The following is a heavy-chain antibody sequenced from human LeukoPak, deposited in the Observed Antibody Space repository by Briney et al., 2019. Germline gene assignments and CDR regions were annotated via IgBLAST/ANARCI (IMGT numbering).Heavy chain of an antibody. D-gene: IGHD2-15*01. Sequence: GASLQISSHGSGYAFTNYWIGWVRPMPGKGRGWMGSIYPDDSNTKYSPSFQGQVALSANKSISPTYLTWSSLKASDTAIYYCVREKGSSWSWFDPWGQGTLVTVSS. J-gene: IGHJ5*02. CDR3: VREKGSSWSWFDP. CDR1: GYAFTNYW. CDR2: IYPDDSNT. V-gene: IGHV5-51*01.